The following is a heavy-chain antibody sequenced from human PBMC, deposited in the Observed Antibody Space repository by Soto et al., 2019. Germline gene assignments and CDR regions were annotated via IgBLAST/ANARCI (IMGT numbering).Heavy chain of an antibody. CDR3: AGIGVSSGGYYYYGLDV. Sequence: QVQLQESGPGLVKPSQTLSLTCTVSGGSISSGGYYWSWIRQHPAKGLEWIGYIYYSGSTYYNPSLESRVTISVDTSKNQSSLTVGSVTAADTAVYYCAGIGVSSGGYYYYGLDVWGQGTTVTVSS. D-gene: IGHD3-10*01. CDR2: IYYSGST. V-gene: IGHV4-31*03. CDR1: GGSISSGGYY. J-gene: IGHJ6*02.